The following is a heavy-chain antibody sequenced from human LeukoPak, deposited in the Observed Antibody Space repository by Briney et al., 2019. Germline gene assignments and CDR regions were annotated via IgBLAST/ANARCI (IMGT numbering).Heavy chain of an antibody. CDR2: IKQDGSEK. J-gene: IGHJ5*02. CDR3: ARAGSGWYGWFDP. CDR1: GFTFSSYG. V-gene: IGHV3-7*01. Sequence: GGSLRLSCAASGFTFSSYGMSWVRQAPGKGLEWVANIKQDGSEKYYVDSVKGRFAISRDNAKNSLYLQMNSLRAEDTAVYYCARAGSGWYGWFDPWGQGTLVTVSS. D-gene: IGHD6-19*01.